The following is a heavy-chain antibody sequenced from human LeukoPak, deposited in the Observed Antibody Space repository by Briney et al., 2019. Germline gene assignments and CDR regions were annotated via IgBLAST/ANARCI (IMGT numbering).Heavy chain of an antibody. J-gene: IGHJ3*02. Sequence: SETLSLTCTVSGGSISSSSYYWGWIRQPPGKGLEWIGSIYYSGSTYYNPSLKSRVTISVDTSKNQFSLKLSSVTAADTAVYYCARDIFKYYDSSGHGGGAFDIWGQGTMVTVSS. CDR1: GGSISSSSYY. CDR2: IYYSGST. D-gene: IGHD3-22*01. CDR3: ARDIFKYYDSSGHGGGAFDI. V-gene: IGHV4-39*07.